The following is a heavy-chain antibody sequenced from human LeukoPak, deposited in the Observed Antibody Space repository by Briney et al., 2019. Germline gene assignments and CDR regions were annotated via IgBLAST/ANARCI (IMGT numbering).Heavy chain of an antibody. V-gene: IGHV3-48*04. Sequence: GGSLRLSCAASGFTFSSYAMSWVRQAPGKGLEWVSYISSSGSTIYYADSVKGRFTISRDNAKNSLYLQMNSLRAEDTAVYYCASGGYYDSSGYYDYWGQGTLVTVSS. CDR3: ASGGYYDSSGYYDY. D-gene: IGHD3-22*01. CDR2: ISSSGSTI. J-gene: IGHJ4*02. CDR1: GFTFSSYA.